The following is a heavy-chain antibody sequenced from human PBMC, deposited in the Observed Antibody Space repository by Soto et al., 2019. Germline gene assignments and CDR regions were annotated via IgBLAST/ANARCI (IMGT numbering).Heavy chain of an antibody. J-gene: IGHJ5*02. CDR3: ARKSIGTGGWFAP. Sequence: PSQTLSLTCAISGDSVSSNSATWNWIRQSPSRGLEWLGRTYYRSKWYNDYAVSVKSRITIKPDTSKNQFSLQLSSMTHEDTAVYYCARKSIGTGGWFAPWGQGTLVTVSS. CDR1: GDSVSSNSAT. D-gene: IGHD1-1*01. V-gene: IGHV6-1*01. CDR2: TYYRSKWYN.